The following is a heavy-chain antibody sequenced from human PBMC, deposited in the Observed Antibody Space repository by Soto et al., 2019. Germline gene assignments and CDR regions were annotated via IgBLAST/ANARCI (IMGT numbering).Heavy chain of an antibody. Sequence: PGGSLRLSCAASGFTFSSHSINWVRQAPGKGLEWVSYISGSGATKYYADSVKGRFTISRDNSKNTLYLQMNSLRAEDTAVYYCAKDSSYYYDSSGYQDYWGQGALVTVSS. D-gene: IGHD3-22*01. CDR2: ISGSGATK. J-gene: IGHJ4*02. CDR1: GFTFSSHS. CDR3: AKDSSYYYDSSGYQDY. V-gene: IGHV3-48*01.